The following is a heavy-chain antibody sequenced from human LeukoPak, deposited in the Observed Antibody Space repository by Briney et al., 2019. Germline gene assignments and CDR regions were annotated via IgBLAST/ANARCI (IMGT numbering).Heavy chain of an antibody. CDR1: GYTFTGYY. Sequence: ASVKVPCKASGYTFTGYYMHWVRQAPGQGLEWMGWINPNSGGTNYAQKFQGRVTMTRDTSISTAYMELSRLRSDDTAVYYCARGDDFLNGAFDYWGQGTLVTVSS. J-gene: IGHJ4*02. V-gene: IGHV1-2*02. D-gene: IGHD2/OR15-2a*01. CDR3: ARGDDFLNGAFDY. CDR2: INPNSGGT.